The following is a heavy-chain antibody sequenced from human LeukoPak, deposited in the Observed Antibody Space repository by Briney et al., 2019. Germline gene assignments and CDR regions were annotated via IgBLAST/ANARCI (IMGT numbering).Heavy chain of an antibody. J-gene: IGHJ6*02. CDR1: GFTFSDHY. CDR3: ARDSGDGSTGYYYGMDV. Sequence: GGSLRLSCAVSGFTFSDHYMDWVRQAPGKGLEWVGRTRNKTKSYSTEYAASVKGRFTISRDDSKNSLYLQMNSLRAEDTAVYYCARDSGDGSTGYYYGMDVWGQGTTVTVSS. CDR2: TRNKTKSYST. V-gene: IGHV3-72*01. D-gene: IGHD5-24*01.